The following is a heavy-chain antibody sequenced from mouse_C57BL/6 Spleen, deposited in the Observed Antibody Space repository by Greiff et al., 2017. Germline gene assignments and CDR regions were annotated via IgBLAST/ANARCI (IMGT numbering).Heavy chain of an antibody. CDR1: GYTFTDYE. CDR3: TKIYYGNPYYFDY. CDR2: IDPETGGT. J-gene: IGHJ2*01. D-gene: IGHD2-1*01. Sequence: QVQLQQSGAELVRPGASVTLSCKASGYTFTDYEMHWVKQTPVHGLEWIGAIDPETGGTAYNQKFKGKAILTADKSSSTAYMELRSLTSEDSAVYYCTKIYYGNPYYFDYWGQGTTLTVSS. V-gene: IGHV1-15*01.